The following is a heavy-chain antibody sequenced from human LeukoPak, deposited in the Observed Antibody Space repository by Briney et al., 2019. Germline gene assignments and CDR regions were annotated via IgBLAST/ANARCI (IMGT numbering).Heavy chain of an antibody. CDR3: TKERGTSGYFEY. D-gene: IGHD3-10*01. CDR2: ISWNGVST. V-gene: IGHV3-43*01. CDR1: GFTFNDYT. J-gene: IGHJ4*02. Sequence: GGSLRLSCAASGFTFNDYTMHWVRQAPGKGLEWVSLISWNGVSTYYADSVKGRFTISRDNSKNSLYLQMNSLRTEDTAVYYCTKERGTSGYFEYWGQGTLVTVSS.